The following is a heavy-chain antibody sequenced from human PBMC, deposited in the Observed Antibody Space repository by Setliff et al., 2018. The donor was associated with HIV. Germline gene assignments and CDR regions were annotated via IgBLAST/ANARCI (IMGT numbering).Heavy chain of an antibody. CDR3: ARDAPTVYANGWFDP. J-gene: IGHJ5*02. V-gene: IGHV4-38-2*02. CDR2: IYHSGST. Sequence: SETLSLTCALSGYSISSGFYWGWIRQPPGKGLEWIGSIYHSGSTYYNPSLRSRVTISVDTSKNQFSLKLSSVTAADTAVYYCARDAPTVYANGWFDPWGQGTLVTVSS. CDR1: GYSISSGFY. D-gene: IGHD2-8*01.